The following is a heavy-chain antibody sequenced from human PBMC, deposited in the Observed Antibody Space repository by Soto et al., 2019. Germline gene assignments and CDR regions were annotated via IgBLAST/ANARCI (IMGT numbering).Heavy chain of an antibody. Sequence: VQLVDSGGGLVQPGGSLRLSCAASGFTFSNYAMTWVRQGPGKGLEWVSGISGGGGRSYYADSVKGRFTISRENSKSTLYLQMYSLRAEDTAVYYCAKAYFVWSSEQPYYFDYGGQGPLVTVSS. V-gene: IGHV3-23*04. CDR3: AKAYFVWSSEQPYYFDY. CDR2: ISGGGGRS. D-gene: IGHD3-16*01. J-gene: IGHJ4*02. CDR1: GFTFSNYA.